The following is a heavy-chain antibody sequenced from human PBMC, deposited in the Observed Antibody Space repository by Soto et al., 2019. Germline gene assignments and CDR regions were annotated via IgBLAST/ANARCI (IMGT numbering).Heavy chain of an antibody. CDR3: ARHWGFWADY. CDR2: IYYSGGT. CDR1: GGSISSYY. V-gene: IGHV4-59*08. Sequence: QVQLQESGPGLVKPSETLSLTCTVSGGSISSYYWSWIRQPPGKGLEWIGYIYYSGGTNYNPSLKSRVTISVDTSKNQFSLKLSSVTAADTAVYYCARHWGFWADYWGQGTLVTVSS. J-gene: IGHJ4*02. D-gene: IGHD3-16*01.